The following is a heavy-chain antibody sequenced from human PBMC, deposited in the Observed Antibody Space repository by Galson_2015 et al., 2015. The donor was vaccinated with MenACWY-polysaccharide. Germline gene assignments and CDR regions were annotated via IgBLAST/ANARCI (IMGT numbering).Heavy chain of an antibody. J-gene: IGHJ4*02. D-gene: IGHD4-17*01. V-gene: IGHV7-4-1*02. Sequence: SVKVSCKASGYTFTSYAMNWVRQAPGQGLEWLGWINTNTGNPTYAQGFTGRFVFSLDTSVSTAYLQISSLKAEDTAVYYCVRNPKHIATTVPMGRFDCWGQGTLVTVSS. CDR3: VRNPKHIATTVPMGRFDC. CDR1: GYTFTSYA. CDR2: INTNTGNP.